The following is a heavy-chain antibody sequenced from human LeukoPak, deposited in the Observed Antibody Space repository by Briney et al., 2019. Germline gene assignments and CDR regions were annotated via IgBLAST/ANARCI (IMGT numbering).Heavy chain of an antibody. CDR2: IWYDGSNK. J-gene: IGHJ4*02. D-gene: IGHD6-19*01. Sequence: GGSLRLSCAASGFTFSSYGMHWVRQAPGKGLEWVAVIWYDGSNKYYADFVKGRFTISRDNSKNTLYLQMNSLRAEDTAVYYCARAGYSSGWYSQFDYWGQGTLVTVSS. CDR1: GFTFSSYG. CDR3: ARAGYSSGWYSQFDY. V-gene: IGHV3-33*01.